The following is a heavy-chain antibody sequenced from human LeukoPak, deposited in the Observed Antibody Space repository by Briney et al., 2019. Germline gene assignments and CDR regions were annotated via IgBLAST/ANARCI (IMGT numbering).Heavy chain of an antibody. CDR2: IWYDGSKK. D-gene: IGHD3-16*01. Sequence: PGGSLRLSCAASGFTFRNYGMHWVRQAPGKGLEWVAVIWYDGSKKYYVDSVKGRFTISRDNSKNTVHLEMNSLRVEDTAVYYCARSLGETTFDYWGQGTLVTVSS. V-gene: IGHV3-33*08. CDR1: GFTFRNYG. J-gene: IGHJ4*02. CDR3: ARSLGETTFDY.